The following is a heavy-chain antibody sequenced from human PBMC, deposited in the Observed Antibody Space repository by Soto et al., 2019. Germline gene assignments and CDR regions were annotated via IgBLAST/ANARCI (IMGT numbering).Heavy chain of an antibody. CDR2: IGTAGDT. V-gene: IGHV3-13*01. J-gene: IGHJ4*02. CDR1: GFTFSSYD. D-gene: IGHD4-17*01. Sequence: PGGSLRLSCAASGFTFSSYDMHWVRQATGKGLEWVPAIGTAGDTYYPGSVKGRFTISRENAKNSLYLQMNSLRAEDTAVYYCARALDYGGNPDYWGQGTLVTVSS. CDR3: ARALDYGGNPDY.